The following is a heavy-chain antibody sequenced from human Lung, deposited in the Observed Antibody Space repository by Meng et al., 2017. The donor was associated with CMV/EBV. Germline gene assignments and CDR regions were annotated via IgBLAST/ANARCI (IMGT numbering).Heavy chain of an antibody. V-gene: IGHV4-38-2*02. CDR2: FYHTGST. D-gene: IGHD1-26*01. Sequence: SETLSLXCTVSGYSISSGNYWGWIRQPPGKGLEWIGSFYHTGSTSCNPSLKSRVTISLDTSKNQFSLKLTSVTAADTAVYYCARGWGAALDYWGQGTVVNVYS. J-gene: IGHJ4*02. CDR1: GYSISSGNY. CDR3: ARGWGAALDY.